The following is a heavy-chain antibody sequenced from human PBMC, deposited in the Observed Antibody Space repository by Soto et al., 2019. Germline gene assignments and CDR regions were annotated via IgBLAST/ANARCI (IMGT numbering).Heavy chain of an antibody. CDR2: IRGDGGRT. Sequence: GGSLRLSCTASGFTFTSYGMGWFRQAPGKGLQWVSTIRGDGGRTHYTDSVKGRFSISRDNSKNTVYLQMDSLRAEDTAMYFCARDVGLDSNDFFAYWGQGTQVTVSS. CDR3: ARDVGLDSNDFFAY. V-gene: IGHV3-23*01. D-gene: IGHD3-9*01. CDR1: GFTFTSYG. J-gene: IGHJ4*02.